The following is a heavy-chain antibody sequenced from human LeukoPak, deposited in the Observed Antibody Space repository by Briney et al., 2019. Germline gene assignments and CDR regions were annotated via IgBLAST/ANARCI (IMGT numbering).Heavy chain of an antibody. CDR1: GFSFNTYA. J-gene: IGHJ5*02. D-gene: IGHD3-10*01. V-gene: IGHV3-30*18. CDR2: ILHDGSKS. CDR3: AKDRYGSGNNWLDP. Sequence: PGGSLILSCRGSGFSFNTYAMHWVRQAPGKGLEWLAFILHDGSKSYYADSVNGRFTISRDNSNDTLFLQLKSLQTEDTAVNYCAKDRYGSGNNWLDPWGQGTLVTVSS.